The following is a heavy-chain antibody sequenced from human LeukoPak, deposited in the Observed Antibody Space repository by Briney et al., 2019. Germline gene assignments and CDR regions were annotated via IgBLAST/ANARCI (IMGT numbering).Heavy chain of an antibody. D-gene: IGHD6-19*01. Sequence: GGSLRLSCAASGFTVSSNYMSWVRQAPGKGLEWVSVIYSGGSTYYADSVKGRFTISRDNSKNTLYLQMNSLRAEDTAVYYCAREGSGYSSGWYDYWGQGTLVTVSS. J-gene: IGHJ4*02. CDR2: IYSGGST. V-gene: IGHV3-53*01. CDR1: GFTVSSNY. CDR3: AREGSGYSSGWYDY.